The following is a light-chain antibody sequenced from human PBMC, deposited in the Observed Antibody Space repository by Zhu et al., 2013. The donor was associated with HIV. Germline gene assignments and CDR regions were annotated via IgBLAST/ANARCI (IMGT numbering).Light chain of an antibody. J-gene: IGKJ1*01. CDR2: KTS. CDR1: QTLTNW. V-gene: IGKV1-5*03. CDR3: QQYDGQFGT. Sequence: DIQMTQSPSTVSASVGDRVTITCRASQTLTNWLAWYQQKPGKAPKLLIYKTSTLNTGVPSRFSAGGSGTQFTLTVSSLQPDDFATYYCQQYDGQFGTFGQGTKVEI.